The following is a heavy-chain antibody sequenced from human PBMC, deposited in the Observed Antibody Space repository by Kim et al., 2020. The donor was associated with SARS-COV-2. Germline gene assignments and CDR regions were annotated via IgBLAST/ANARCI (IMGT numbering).Heavy chain of an antibody. CDR2: IYYSGST. CDR3: ARVPYYYDSSGYYYYYYGMDV. Sequence: SETLSLTCTVSGGSISSYYWSWIRQPPGKGLEWIGYIYYSGSTNYNPSLKSRVTISVDTSKNQFSLKLSSVTAADTAVYYCARVPYYYDSSGYYYYYYGMDVWGQGTTVTVSS. J-gene: IGHJ6*02. CDR1: GGSISSYY. D-gene: IGHD3-22*01. V-gene: IGHV4-59*13.